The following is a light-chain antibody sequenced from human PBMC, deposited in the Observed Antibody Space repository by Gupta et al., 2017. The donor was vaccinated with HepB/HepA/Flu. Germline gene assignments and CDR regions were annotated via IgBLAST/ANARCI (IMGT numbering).Light chain of an antibody. CDR3: SSFTATGALVL. V-gene: IGLV2-14*03. J-gene: IGLJ2*01. CDR1: SSDVGGYNF. CDR2: DVT. Sequence: QSALTQPASVSGSPRQSITISCTGTSSDVGGYNFVSWYQQDPGKAPKLLISDVTNRPSGVANRFSGSKSGNTASLTISGLQAEDEAYYYCSSFTATGALVLFGGGTKLTVL.